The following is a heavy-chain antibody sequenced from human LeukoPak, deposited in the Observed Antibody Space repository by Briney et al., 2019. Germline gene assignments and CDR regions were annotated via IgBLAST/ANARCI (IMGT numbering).Heavy chain of an antibody. Sequence: PGGSLRLSCAASGFTFSSYSMNWVRQAPGKGLEWVSYISSSSSTIYYADSVKGRFTISRDNAKNSLYLQMNSLRAEDTAVYYCVRDMTTVTTCYLQYWGQGTLVTVSS. CDR3: VRDMTTVTTCYLQY. J-gene: IGHJ1*01. CDR1: GFTFSSYS. V-gene: IGHV3-48*01. CDR2: ISSSSSTI. D-gene: IGHD4-17*01.